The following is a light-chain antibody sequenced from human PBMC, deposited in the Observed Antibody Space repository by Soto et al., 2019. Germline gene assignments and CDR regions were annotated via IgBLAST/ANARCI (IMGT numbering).Light chain of an antibody. CDR3: QHYYSSLWT. Sequence: ETVLTQSPGTLSLSPGERATLSCRASQSISSTYLAWYQLKPGRAPRLLIYGASGRATGIPDRFSGSGSGTEFTLTISRLEPEDFAVYYCQHYYSSLWTFGQGTKVEIK. V-gene: IGKV3-20*01. J-gene: IGKJ1*01. CDR2: GAS. CDR1: QSISSTY.